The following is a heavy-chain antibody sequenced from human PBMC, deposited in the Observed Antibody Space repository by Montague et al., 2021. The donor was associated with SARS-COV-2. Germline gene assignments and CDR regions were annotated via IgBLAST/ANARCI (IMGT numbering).Heavy chain of an antibody. CDR1: GGSFSGCY. Sequence: SETLSLTCAVYGGSFSGCYCSWIRQPQGQGQERIGEINHSGSTNYDPTLKSRVTITVDTSKNQFPLKLSSVTAADTAAYDCARGSVEIVVLVAATPPYFDDWGQGTLVTVSS. D-gene: IGHD2-15*01. CDR3: ARGSVEIVVLVAATPPYFDD. V-gene: IGHV4-34*01. J-gene: IGHJ4*02. CDR2: INHSGST.